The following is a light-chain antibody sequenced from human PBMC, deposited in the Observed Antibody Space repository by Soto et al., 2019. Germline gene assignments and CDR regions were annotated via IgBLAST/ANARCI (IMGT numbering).Light chain of an antibody. V-gene: IGLV2-8*01. J-gene: IGLJ1*01. CDR2: EVS. Sequence: QSVLTQPPSASGSPGQSVTICCTGTSSDVGAYNYVSWYQQLPGKAPKLIIYEVSKRPSGVPDRFSGSKSGNTAALTVSGLQADDEADYYCTSYAGTYSFFYVFGTGTTVTVL. CDR1: SSDVGAYNY. CDR3: TSYAGTYSFFYV.